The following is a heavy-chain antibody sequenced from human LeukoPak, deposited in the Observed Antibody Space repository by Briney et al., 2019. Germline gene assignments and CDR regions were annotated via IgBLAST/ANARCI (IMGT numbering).Heavy chain of an antibody. J-gene: IGHJ4*02. D-gene: IGHD2-8*01. V-gene: IGHV3-48*03. CDR1: GFTFSRYE. CDR2: IATTGDRI. CDR3: VRDTKDY. Sequence: GGSLRLSCIASGFTFSRYEMNWVRQAPGKGLEWIAYIATTGDRIQYADSVKGRFTISRDNTKNSLYLQLNSLRADDTAIYYCVRDTKDYWGQGTLVTVSS.